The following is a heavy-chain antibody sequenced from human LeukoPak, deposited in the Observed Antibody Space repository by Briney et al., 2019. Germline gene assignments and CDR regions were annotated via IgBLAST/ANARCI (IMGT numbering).Heavy chain of an antibody. CDR2: IYYSGST. Sequence: SETLSLTCTVSGGSISSYYWSWIRQPPGKGPEWIGYIYYSGSTNYNPSLKSRVTISVDRSKNQFSLKLSSVTAADTAVYYCARSSGYSYGLNYWGQGTLVTVSS. CDR3: ARSSGYSYGLNY. J-gene: IGHJ4*02. D-gene: IGHD5-18*01. CDR1: GGSISSYY. V-gene: IGHV4-59*12.